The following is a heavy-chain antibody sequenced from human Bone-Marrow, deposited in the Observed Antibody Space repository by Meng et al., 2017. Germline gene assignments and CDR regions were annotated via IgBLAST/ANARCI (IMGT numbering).Heavy chain of an antibody. CDR3: ARDPVLRYFDWLLYQNYYFDY. CDR2: INPNSGGT. CDR1: GYTFTGYY. V-gene: IGHV1-2*06. D-gene: IGHD3-9*01. J-gene: IGHJ4*02. Sequence: GESLKISCKASGYTFTGYYMHWVRQAPGQGLEWMGRINPNSGGTNYAQKFQGRVTMTRDTSISTAYMELSRLRSDDTAVYYCARDPVLRYFDWLLYQNYYFDYWGQGTLVTVSS.